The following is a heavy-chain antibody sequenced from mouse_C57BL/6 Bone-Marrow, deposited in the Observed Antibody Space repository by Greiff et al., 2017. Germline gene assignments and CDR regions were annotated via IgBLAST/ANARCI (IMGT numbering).Heavy chain of an antibody. CDR1: GFSLTSYG. D-gene: IGHD2-1*01. V-gene: IGHV2-2*01. CDR3: ARNYGNYEGFAY. J-gene: IGHJ3*01. Sequence: VHLVESGPGLVQPSQSLSITCTVSGFSLTSYGVHWVRQSPGKGLEWLGVIWSGGSTDYNAAFISRLSISKDNSKSQVFFKMNSLQADDTAIYYCARNYGNYEGFAYWGQGTLVTVSA. CDR2: IWSGGST.